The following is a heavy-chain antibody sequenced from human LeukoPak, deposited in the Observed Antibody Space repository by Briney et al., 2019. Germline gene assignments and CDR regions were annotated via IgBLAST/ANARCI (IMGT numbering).Heavy chain of an antibody. CDR3: AGYCSSTSCHGSNWFDP. V-gene: IGHV4-34*01. J-gene: IGHJ5*02. Sequence: SETLSLTCAVYGGSFSGYYWSWIRQPPGKGLEWIGEINHSGSTNYNPSLKSRVTISVDTSKNQFSLKLSSVTAADTAVYYCAGYCSSTSCHGSNWFDPWGQGTLVTVSS. D-gene: IGHD2-2*01. CDR2: INHSGST. CDR1: GGSFSGYY.